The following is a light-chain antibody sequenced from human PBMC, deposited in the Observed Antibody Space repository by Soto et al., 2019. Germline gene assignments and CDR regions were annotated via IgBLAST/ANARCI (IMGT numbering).Light chain of an antibody. CDR3: LQHNSYPLS. V-gene: IGKV1-17*03. Sequence: DIQMTQSPSTMSASVGDRVTITCRASQGISHYLAWFQQRPGKVPKRLIYGAYTLESGVPSRFSGSGSGTEFTLTISSLQPEDFATYYCLQHNSYPLSFGGGTKVGMK. CDR2: GAY. J-gene: IGKJ4*01. CDR1: QGISHY.